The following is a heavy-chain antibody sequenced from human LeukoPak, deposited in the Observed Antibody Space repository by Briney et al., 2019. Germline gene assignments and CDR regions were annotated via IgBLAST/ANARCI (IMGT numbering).Heavy chain of an antibody. Sequence: PGGSLRLSCAASGFTFSSYEMNWVRQAPGKGLEWIGFIRSQAYGETTEYAASVKGSFIISRDDSKSVAYLQMNSLKTEDTAIYYCIRGANWGSRNYWYFDLWGRGTLVTVSS. J-gene: IGHJ2*01. V-gene: IGHV3-49*04. CDR2: IRSQAYGETT. CDR3: IRGANWGSRNYWYFDL. CDR1: GFTFSSYE. D-gene: IGHD7-27*01.